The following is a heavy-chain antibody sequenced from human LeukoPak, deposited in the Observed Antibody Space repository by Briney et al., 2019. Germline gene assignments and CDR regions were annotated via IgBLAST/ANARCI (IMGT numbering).Heavy chain of an antibody. CDR3: ARGEDIVVVPGAMLDY. CDR2: IKKHGRET. CDR1: GFTLSRFW. D-gene: IGHD2-2*01. J-gene: IGHJ4*02. Sequence: GGSLRLSCAASGFTLSRFWMSWVRQAPGKGLEWVASIKKHGRETYYMDSVKGRFTISRDKAKNSLYLQTNSLRAEDTAVYYCARGEDIVVVPGAMLDYWGQGTLVTVSS. V-gene: IGHV3-7*04.